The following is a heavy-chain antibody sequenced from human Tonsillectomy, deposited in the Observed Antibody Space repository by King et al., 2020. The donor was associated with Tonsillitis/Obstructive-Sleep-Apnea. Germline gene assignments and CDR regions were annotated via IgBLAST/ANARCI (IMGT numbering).Heavy chain of an antibody. V-gene: IGHV3-64*01. J-gene: IGHJ5*02. Sequence: VQLVESGGGLVQPGGSLRLSCAASGFTFSSYAMHWVRQAPGKGLEYVSAISSNGGSTYYANSVKGRFTISRDNSKNTLYLQMGSLRAEDMAVYYCARGRGVNVKGFDPWGQGTRVTVSS. CDR3: ARGRGVNVKGFDP. D-gene: IGHD3-10*01. CDR2: ISSNGGST. CDR1: GFTFSSYA.